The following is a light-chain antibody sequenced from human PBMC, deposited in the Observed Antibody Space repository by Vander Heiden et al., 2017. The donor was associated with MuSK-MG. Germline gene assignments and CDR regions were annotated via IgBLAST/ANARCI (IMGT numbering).Light chain of an antibody. V-gene: IGLV1-40*01. Sequence: QSVLTQPPSGSAAPGQRVTISCTGSNSNIGAGYDVHWYQQLPGPAPKLLIYGNSNRPSGVPDRFSGSKSGTSASLAIPGLQAEDEADYYCQSYDSSLSVVFGGGTKLTVL. CDR2: GNS. J-gene: IGLJ2*01. CDR1: NSNIGAGYD. CDR3: QSYDSSLSVV.